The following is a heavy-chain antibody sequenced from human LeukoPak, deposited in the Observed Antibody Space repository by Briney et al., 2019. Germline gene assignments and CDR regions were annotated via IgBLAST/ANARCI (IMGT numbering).Heavy chain of an antibody. J-gene: IGHJ1*01. CDR3: AKEAYSSGWSEEEYFQH. D-gene: IGHD6-19*01. CDR1: GYTLTELS. CDR2: FDPEDGET. Sequence: GASVKVSCKVSGYTLTELSMHWVRQAPGKGLEWMGGFDPEDGETIYAQKFQGRVTMTEDTSTDTAYMELSSLRSEDTAVYYCAKEAYSSGWSEEEYFQHWGQGTLVTVSS. V-gene: IGHV1-24*01.